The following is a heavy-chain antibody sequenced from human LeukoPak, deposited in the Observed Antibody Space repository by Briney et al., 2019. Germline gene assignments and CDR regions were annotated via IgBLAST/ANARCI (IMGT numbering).Heavy chain of an antibody. CDR3: AKLIPARFYFDY. CDR1: GGSISSTHYS. CDR2: IYYSGNT. J-gene: IGHJ4*02. D-gene: IGHD2-2*01. Sequence: SETLSLTCTVSGGSISSTHYSWGWIRQPPRKGLEWIGGIYYSGNTYYNPSLKSRATISVDTSKNQFSLKLRSVTAADTAVFYCAKLIPARFYFDYWGQGALVTVSS. V-gene: IGHV4-39*01.